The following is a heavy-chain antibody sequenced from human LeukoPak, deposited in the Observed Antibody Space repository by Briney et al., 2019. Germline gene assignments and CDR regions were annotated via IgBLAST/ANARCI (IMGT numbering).Heavy chain of an antibody. CDR1: GGTFSSYA. J-gene: IGHJ6*02. CDR3: ARGRVYVVVPAAMPIRYYGMDV. CDR2: IIPIFGTA. V-gene: IGHV1-69*01. D-gene: IGHD2-2*01. Sequence: SVKVSCKASGGTFSSYAISWVRQAPGQGLEWMGGIIPIFGTANYAQKFQGRVTITADESTSTAYMELSSLRSEDTAVYYCARGRVYVVVPAAMPIRYYGMDVRGQGTTVTVSS.